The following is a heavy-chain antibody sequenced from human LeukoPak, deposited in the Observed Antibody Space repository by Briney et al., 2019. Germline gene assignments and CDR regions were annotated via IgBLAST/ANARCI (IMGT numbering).Heavy chain of an antibody. CDR3: ALRPYDSSGYYYVNWFFDL. CDR2: IYYSGST. V-gene: IGHV4-39*01. CDR1: GXSISSSSYY. Sequence: SETLSLTCIVSGXSISSSSYYWGWIRQPPGKGLEWIGSIYYSGSTYYNPSLKSRVTISVDTSKNQFSLKLSSVTAADTAVYSCALRPYDSSGYYYVNWFFDLWGRGTLVTVSS. J-gene: IGHJ2*01. D-gene: IGHD3-22*01.